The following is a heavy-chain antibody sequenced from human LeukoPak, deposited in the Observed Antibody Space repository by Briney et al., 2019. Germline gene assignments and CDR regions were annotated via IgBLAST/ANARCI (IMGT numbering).Heavy chain of an antibody. CDR1: GFTFSSYA. J-gene: IGHJ5*02. Sequence: PGGSLRLSCAASGFTFSSYAMSWVRQAPGKGLEWVSAISGSGGSTYYADSVKGRFTISRDNSKNTLYLQMNSLRAEDTAVYYCAKDPEMATIMGDWFDPWGQGTLVTVPS. D-gene: IGHD5-24*01. CDR2: ISGSGGST. CDR3: AKDPEMATIMGDWFDP. V-gene: IGHV3-23*01.